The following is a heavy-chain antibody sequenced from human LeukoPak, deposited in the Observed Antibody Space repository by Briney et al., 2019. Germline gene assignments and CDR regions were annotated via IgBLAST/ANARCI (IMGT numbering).Heavy chain of an antibody. CDR1: GGTFSSYA. J-gene: IGHJ6*02. CDR3: ARMGSAGYCSGGSCYSAYYYYGMDV. CDR2: IIPIFGTA. Sequence: SVKVSCKASGGTFSSYAISWVRQAPGQGLEWMGGIIPIFGTANYAQKFQGRVTITADESTSTAYMELSSLRSEDTAVYYCARMGSAGYCSGGSCYSAYYYYGMDVWGQGTTVTVSS. D-gene: IGHD2-15*01. V-gene: IGHV1-69*13.